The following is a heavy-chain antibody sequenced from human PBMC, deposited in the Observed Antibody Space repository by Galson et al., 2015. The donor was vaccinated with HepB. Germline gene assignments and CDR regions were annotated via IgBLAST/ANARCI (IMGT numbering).Heavy chain of an antibody. D-gene: IGHD4-17*01. Sequence: SVKVSCKASGYPFTGYFMHWVRHAPGRGPEWMGRINPDTGGADFAQDFQGRVTMTRDTSVTTAYMVLNRLRPEETAVYYCSSGEYGDYDFDYWGQGTLVVVSS. V-gene: IGHV1-2*06. CDR2: INPDTGGA. CDR3: SSGEYGDYDFDY. CDR1: GYPFTGYF. J-gene: IGHJ4*02.